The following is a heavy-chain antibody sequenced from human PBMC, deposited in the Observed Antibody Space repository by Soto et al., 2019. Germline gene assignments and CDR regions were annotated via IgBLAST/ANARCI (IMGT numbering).Heavy chain of an antibody. D-gene: IGHD2-21*02. CDR2: IHSGGST. Sequence: GGSPRLSCAASGSTVCSNYMSGVRQAPGKGLEWVSFIHSGGSTYYADSVKGRFTISRDNSKNTLYLQMNSLRADDTAVYYCARVTAIRAFDIWGQGTKVTVSS. CDR1: GSTVCSNY. J-gene: IGHJ3*02. CDR3: ARVTAIRAFDI. V-gene: IGHV3-66*01.